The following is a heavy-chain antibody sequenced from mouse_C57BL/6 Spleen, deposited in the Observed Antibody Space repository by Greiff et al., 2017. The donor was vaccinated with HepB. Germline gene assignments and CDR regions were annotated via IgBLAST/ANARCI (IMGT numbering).Heavy chain of an antibody. V-gene: IGHV1-19*01. CDR2: INPYNGGT. CDR3: ARGATVPYFDD. Sequence: VQLQQSGPVLVKPGASVKMSCKASGYTFTDYYMNWVKQSHGKSLEWIGVINPYNGGTSYNQKFKGKATLTVDKSSSTAYMELNSLTSEDSAVYYCARGATVPYFDDWGQGTTLTVSS. D-gene: IGHD1-1*01. J-gene: IGHJ2*01. CDR1: GYTFTDYY.